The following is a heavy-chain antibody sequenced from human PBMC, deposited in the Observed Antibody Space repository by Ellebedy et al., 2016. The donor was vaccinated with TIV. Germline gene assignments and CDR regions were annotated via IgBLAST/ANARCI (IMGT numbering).Heavy chain of an antibody. D-gene: IGHD5-12*01. CDR1: GYSFTSYY. J-gene: IGHJ6*02. V-gene: IGHV1-2*02. Sequence: AASVTVSCKAFGYSFTSYYMHWVRQAPGQGLEWMGWINPNSGGTNYAQKFQGRVTMTRDTSISTAYMELSRLRSDDTAVYYCARTRGYSGYDSYGMDVWGQGTTVTVSS. CDR3: ARTRGYSGYDSYGMDV. CDR2: INPNSGGT.